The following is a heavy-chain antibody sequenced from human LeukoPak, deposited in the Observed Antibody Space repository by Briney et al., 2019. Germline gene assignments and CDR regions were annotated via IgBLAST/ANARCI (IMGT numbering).Heavy chain of an antibody. Sequence: GRSLRLSCAASGLTFSNYGMHWVRQAPGKGLEWVSGISGSGPYTFYTDSVKGRFTISRDSSKNTLYLQMNSLRAEDTALYYCAKHGYCSGISCFFDFWGQGTLVTVSS. CDR1: GLTFSNYG. J-gene: IGHJ4*02. CDR3: AKHGYCSGISCFFDF. D-gene: IGHD2-2*03. V-gene: IGHV3-23*01. CDR2: ISGSGPYT.